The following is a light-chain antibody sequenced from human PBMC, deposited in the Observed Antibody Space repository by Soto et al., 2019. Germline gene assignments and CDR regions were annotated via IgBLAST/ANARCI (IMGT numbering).Light chain of an antibody. Sequence: IQLCQSPSSLSSSVGGRVTITCRASQSTSNYLNWYQQEPGKAPKLLIFAASSLQSGVPSRFSGSGSGTHFTLTISSLQPEDFTTYYCQQSRSTPQTFGQGTKVDIK. CDR1: QSTSNY. V-gene: IGKV1-39*01. CDR3: QQSRSTPQT. J-gene: IGKJ1*01. CDR2: AAS.